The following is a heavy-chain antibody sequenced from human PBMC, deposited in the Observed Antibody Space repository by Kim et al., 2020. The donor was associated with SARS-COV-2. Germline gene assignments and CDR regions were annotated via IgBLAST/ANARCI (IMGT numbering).Heavy chain of an antibody. V-gene: IGHV1-8*02. J-gene: IGHJ6*01. CDR1: GYTFTSYD. Sequence: ASVKVSCKASGYTFTSYDINWVRQATGQGLEWMGWMNPNSGNTGYAQKFQGTVTMTRNTSISTAYMELSSLRSEDTAVYYCARGIRQDPSSSWLTYYYYYGMDVWGQGTTVTVSS. CDR2: MNPNSGNT. CDR3: ARGIRQDPSSSWLTYYYYYGMDV. D-gene: IGHD6-13*01.